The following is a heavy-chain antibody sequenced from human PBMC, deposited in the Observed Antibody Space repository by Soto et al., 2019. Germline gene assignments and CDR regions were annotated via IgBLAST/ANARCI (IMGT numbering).Heavy chain of an antibody. CDR3: ARETGPVWSGYLIPYYYMDV. V-gene: IGHV1-69*13. CDR1: GGTFSSYA. J-gene: IGHJ6*03. D-gene: IGHD3-3*01. CDR2: IIPIFGTA. Sequence: SVKVSCKASGGTFSSYAISWVRQAPGQGLEWMGGIIPIFGTANYAQKFQGRVTITADESTSTAYMELSSLRSEDTAVYYCARETGPVWSGYLIPYYYMDVWGKGTTVTVSS.